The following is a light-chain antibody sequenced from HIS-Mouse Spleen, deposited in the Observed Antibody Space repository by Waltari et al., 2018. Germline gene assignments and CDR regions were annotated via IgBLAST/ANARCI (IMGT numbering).Light chain of an antibody. J-gene: IGKJ3*01. Sequence: DIQMTQSPSSLSASVGDRVTITCQASQDISNYLNWYQQKPGKAPKPLIYDASNLETGVPSRFSGSGSGTDFTFTISSLQPEDIATYYCQQYDNLHRLTFGPGTKVDIK. V-gene: IGKV1-33*01. CDR3: QQYDNLHRLT. CDR1: QDISNY. CDR2: DAS.